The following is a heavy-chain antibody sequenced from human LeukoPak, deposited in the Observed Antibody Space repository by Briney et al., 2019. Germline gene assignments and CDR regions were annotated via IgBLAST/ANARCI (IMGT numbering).Heavy chain of an antibody. CDR3: ARSFSGYSYGRLVY. CDR2: INHSGST. V-gene: IGHV4-34*01. Sequence: SEILSLTCAVYGGSFSGYYWSWIRQPPGKGLEWIGEINHSGSTNYNPSLKSRVTISVDTSKNQFSLRLSSVTAADTAVYYCARSFSGYSYGRLVYWGQGTLVTVSS. J-gene: IGHJ4*02. CDR1: GGSFSGYY. D-gene: IGHD5-18*01.